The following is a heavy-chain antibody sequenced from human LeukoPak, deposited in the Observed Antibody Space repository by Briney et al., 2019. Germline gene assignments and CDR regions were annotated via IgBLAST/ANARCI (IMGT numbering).Heavy chain of an antibody. D-gene: IGHD3-22*01. CDR3: ARGYYYDSSGYFD. CDR1: GYTFTSYY. CDR2: INPNSGGT. V-gene: IGHV1-2*06. Sequence: ASVKVSCKASGYTFTSYYMHWVRQAPGQGLEWMGRINPNSGGTNYAQKFQGRVTMTRDTSISTAYMELSRLRSDDTAVYYCARGYYYDSSGYFDWGQGTLVTVSS. J-gene: IGHJ4*02.